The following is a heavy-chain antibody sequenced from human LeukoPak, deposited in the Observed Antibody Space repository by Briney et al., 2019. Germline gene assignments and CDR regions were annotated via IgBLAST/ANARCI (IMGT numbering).Heavy chain of an antibody. CDR3: AKDRYSGLNTIDY. CDR1: GFTFSTYG. J-gene: IGHJ4*02. V-gene: IGHV3-30*02. CDR2: IWYDGSNK. Sequence: GGSLRLSRATSGFTFSTYGMHWVRQAPGKGLEWVAVIWYDGSNKYYADSVKGRFTISRDNSKSTLYLQMNSLRAEDTAVYYCAKDRYSGLNTIDYWGQGTLVTVSS. D-gene: IGHD6-13*01.